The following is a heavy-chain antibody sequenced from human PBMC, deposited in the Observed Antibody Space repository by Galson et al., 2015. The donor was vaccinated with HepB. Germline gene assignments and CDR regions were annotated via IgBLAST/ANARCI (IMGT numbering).Heavy chain of an antibody. Sequence: SVKVSCKASGYTFTSYGISWVRQAPGQGLEWMGWISAYNGNTNYAQKLQGRVTMTTDTSTGTVYMELSSLRSEDTAVYYCAREAVLDGGAGGAENAFDIWGQGTMVTVSS. D-gene: IGHD4-23*01. V-gene: IGHV1-18*01. CDR1: GYTFTSYG. CDR3: AREAVLDGGAGGAENAFDI. CDR2: ISAYNGNT. J-gene: IGHJ3*02.